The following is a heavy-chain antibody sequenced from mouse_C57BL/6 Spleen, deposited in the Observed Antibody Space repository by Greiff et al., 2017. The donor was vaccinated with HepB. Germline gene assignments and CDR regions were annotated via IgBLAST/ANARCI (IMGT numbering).Heavy chain of an antibody. CDR1: GFTFSSYA. CDR2: ISDGGSYT. J-gene: IGHJ3*01. V-gene: IGHV5-4*01. Sequence: DVQLQESGGGLVKPGGSLKLSCAASGFTFSSYAMSWVRQTPEKRLEWVATISDGGSYTYYPDNVKGRFTISRDNAKNNLYLQMSHLKSEDTAMYYCARDSLPFAYWGQGTLVTVSA. D-gene: IGHD6-2*01. CDR3: ARDSLPFAY.